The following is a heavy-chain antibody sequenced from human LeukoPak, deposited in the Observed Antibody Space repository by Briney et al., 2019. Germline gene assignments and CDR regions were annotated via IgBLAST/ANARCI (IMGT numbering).Heavy chain of an antibody. D-gene: IGHD2-2*01. Sequence: GGSLRLSCAASGFTFSSYSMNWVRQAPGKGLEWVSSISSSSSYIYYADSVKGRFTISRDNAKNSLYLQMNSLRAEDTAVYYCARRGYCSSTSCYFDYWGQGTLVTVSS. CDR3: ARRGYCSSTSCYFDY. V-gene: IGHV3-21*01. J-gene: IGHJ4*02. CDR1: GFTFSSYS. CDR2: ISSSSSYI.